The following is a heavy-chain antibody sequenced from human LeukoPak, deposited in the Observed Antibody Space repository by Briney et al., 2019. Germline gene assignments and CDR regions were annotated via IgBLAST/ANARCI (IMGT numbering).Heavy chain of an antibody. D-gene: IGHD1-26*01. CDR1: GFTFSSYS. CDR2: ISSSGSTI. Sequence: PGGSLRLSCAASGFTFSSYSMNWVRQAPGKGLEWVSYISSSGSTIYYADSVKGRFTISRDNAKNSLYLQMNSLRAEDTAVYYCARVSRSYLVDYWGQGTLVTVSS. CDR3: ARVSRSYLVDY. V-gene: IGHV3-48*04. J-gene: IGHJ4*02.